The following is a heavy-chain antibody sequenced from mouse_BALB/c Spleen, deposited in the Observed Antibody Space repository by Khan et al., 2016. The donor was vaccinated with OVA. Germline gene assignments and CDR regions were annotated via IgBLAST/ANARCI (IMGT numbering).Heavy chain of an antibody. Sequence: QVQLKESGPGLVAPSQSLSITCTVSGFSLTSYGVSWVRQPPGKGLEWLGVIWGDGNTNFHSALRSRLSISTDNSSSQAFLKLNSLLTDDTATYYCAKDRGYYAVDYWGQGTSVTVSS. V-gene: IGHV2-3*01. CDR1: GFSLTSYG. CDR2: IWGDGNT. J-gene: IGHJ4*01. CDR3: AKDRGYYAVDY.